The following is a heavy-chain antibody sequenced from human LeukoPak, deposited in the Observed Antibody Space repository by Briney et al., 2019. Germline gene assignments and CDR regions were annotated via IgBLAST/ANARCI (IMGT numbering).Heavy chain of an antibody. J-gene: IGHJ4*02. CDR1: GFSLSGHY. CDR2: LSNTGSDI. CDR3: ARDTAMGY. Sequence: PGGSLRLSCTAAGFSLSGHYMTWIRQAPGQGLEYLSYLSNTGSDIFYADSVKGRFSISRDNAKNTLYLQLNSLRAEDTAVYYCARDTAMGYWGQGTLVTVSS. V-gene: IGHV3-11*04. D-gene: IGHD5-18*01.